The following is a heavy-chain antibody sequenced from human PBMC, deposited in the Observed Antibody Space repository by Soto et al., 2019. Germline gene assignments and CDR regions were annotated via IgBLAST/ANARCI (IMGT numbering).Heavy chain of an antibody. D-gene: IGHD3-22*01. Sequence: QVQLVQSGAEVKKPGSSVKVSCKASGGTFSSYAISWVRQAPGQGLEWMGGFIPIFGTANYAQKFQGRVTITADESTRTAYMELSSLISEDTAVYYCARGRVGPDYYDSSGYDYGMDVWGQGTTVTVSS. CDR2: FIPIFGTA. CDR3: ARGRVGPDYYDSSGYDYGMDV. CDR1: GGTFSSYA. V-gene: IGHV1-69*01. J-gene: IGHJ6*02.